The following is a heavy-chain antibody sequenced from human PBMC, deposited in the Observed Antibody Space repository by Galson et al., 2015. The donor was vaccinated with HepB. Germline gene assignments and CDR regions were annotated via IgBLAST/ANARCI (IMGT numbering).Heavy chain of an antibody. Sequence: SLRLSCAASGFTFSSYSMNWVRQALGKGLEWVSSISSSSSYIYYADSVKGRFTISRDNAKNSLYLQMNSLRAEDTAVFYCARDREYCSGGSCYSEYYYYYMDVWGKGTTVTVSS. CDR1: GFTFSSYS. D-gene: IGHD2-15*01. V-gene: IGHV3-21*01. CDR3: ARDREYCSGGSCYSEYYYYYMDV. CDR2: ISSSSSYI. J-gene: IGHJ6*03.